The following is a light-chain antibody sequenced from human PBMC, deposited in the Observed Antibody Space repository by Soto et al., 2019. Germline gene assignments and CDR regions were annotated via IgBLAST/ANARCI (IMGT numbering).Light chain of an antibody. J-gene: IGKJ5*01. V-gene: IGKV3D-15*01. CDR3: QQYNNWPPIT. Sequence: IVLTQSPATLSLSPGDTATLSFSASQSVSKYLAWYQQKPGQPPRLLIYGTSNRATGVPARFSGSGSGTEFTLTISSLQSEDFAVYYCQQYNNWPPITFGQGTRLEIK. CDR2: GTS. CDR1: QSVSKY.